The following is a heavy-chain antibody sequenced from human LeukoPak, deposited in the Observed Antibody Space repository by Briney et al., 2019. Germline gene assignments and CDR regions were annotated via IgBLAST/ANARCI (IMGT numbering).Heavy chain of an antibody. CDR2: IRSKANSYAT. CDR1: GFTFSGSA. CDR3: TRPAVGAVAGRDV. Sequence: GGSLRLSCAASGFTFSGSAMHWVRQAPGKGLEWVGRIRSKANSYATAYAASVKGRFTISRDDSKNTAYLQMNSLKTEDTAVYYCTRPAVGAVAGRDVWGKGTTVTVSS. V-gene: IGHV3-73*01. J-gene: IGHJ6*04. D-gene: IGHD6-19*01.